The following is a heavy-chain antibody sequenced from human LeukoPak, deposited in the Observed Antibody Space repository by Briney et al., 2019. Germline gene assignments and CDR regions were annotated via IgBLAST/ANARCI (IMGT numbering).Heavy chain of an antibody. CDR1: GFTFDDYG. J-gene: IGHJ3*02. CDR2: INWNGGST. CDR3: ARGRRDGYNYAFDI. V-gene: IGHV3-20*01. D-gene: IGHD5-24*01. Sequence: GFLRLSCAASGFTFDDYGMSWVRQAPGKGLEWVSGINWNGGSTGYADSVKGRFTISRDNAKNSLYLQMNSLRAEDTALYHCARGRRDGYNYAFDIRGQGTMVTVSS.